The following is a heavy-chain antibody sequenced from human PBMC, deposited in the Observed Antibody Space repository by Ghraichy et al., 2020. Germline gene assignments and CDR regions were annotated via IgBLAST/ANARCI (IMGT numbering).Heavy chain of an antibody. Sequence: GGSLRLSCGGSGFTFSAYSMNWVRQSPGRGLEWVSYITTSSRTKSYADSVKGRFTISRDNAQNSLYLQMNSLRDEDTALYYCARGSTVVRFFYYDGMDVWGQGTTVTVSS. CDR1: GFTFSAYS. CDR2: ITTSSRTK. D-gene: IGHD4-23*01. J-gene: IGHJ6*02. CDR3: ARGSTVVRFFYYDGMDV. V-gene: IGHV3-48*02.